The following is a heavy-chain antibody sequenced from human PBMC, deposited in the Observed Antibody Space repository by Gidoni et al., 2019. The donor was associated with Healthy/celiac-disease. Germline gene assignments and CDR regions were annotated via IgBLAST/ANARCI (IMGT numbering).Heavy chain of an antibody. Sequence: EVQLVESGGGLVQPGGSLKLSCAASGFTFSGSAMHWVRQASGKGLECVGRIRSKANSYATAYAASVKGRFTISRDDSKNTAYLQMNSLKTEDTAVYYCVGGLDYWGQGTLVTVSS. J-gene: IGHJ4*02. CDR1: GFTFSGSA. CDR2: IRSKANSYAT. D-gene: IGHD3-16*01. CDR3: VGGLDY. V-gene: IGHV3-73*02.